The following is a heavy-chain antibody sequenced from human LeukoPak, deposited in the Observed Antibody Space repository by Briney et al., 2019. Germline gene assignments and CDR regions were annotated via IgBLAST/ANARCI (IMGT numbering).Heavy chain of an antibody. CDR1: GFTVSSTY. CDR3: AKDSDTYSSSWYVDHWFDP. V-gene: IGHV3-30*02. Sequence: GGSLRLSCAASGFTVSSTYMSWVRQAPGKGLEWVAFIRYDGSNKYYADSVKGRFTISRDNSKNTLYLQMNSLRAEDTAVYYCAKDSDTYSSSWYVDHWFDPWGQGTLVTVSS. J-gene: IGHJ5*02. D-gene: IGHD6-13*01. CDR2: IRYDGSNK.